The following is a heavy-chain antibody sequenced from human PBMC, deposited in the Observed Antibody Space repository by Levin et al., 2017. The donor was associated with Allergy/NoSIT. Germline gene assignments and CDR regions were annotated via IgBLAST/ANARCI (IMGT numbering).Heavy chain of an antibody. V-gene: IGHV1-8*01. J-gene: IGHJ6*02. CDR2: MNPNSGNT. D-gene: IGHD6-6*01. Sequence: PGASVKVSCKASGYTFTSYDINWVRQATGQGLEWMGWMNPNSGNTGYAQKFQGRVTMTRNTSISTAYMELSSLRSEDTAVYYCASSRVGAARPIRYYYYGMDVWGQGTTVTVSS. CDR3: ASSRVGAARPIRYYYYGMDV. CDR1: GYTFTSYD.